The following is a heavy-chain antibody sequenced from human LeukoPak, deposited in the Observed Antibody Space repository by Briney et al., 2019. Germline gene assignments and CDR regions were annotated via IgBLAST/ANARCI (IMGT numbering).Heavy chain of an antibody. Sequence: GGSLRLSCAASGFTFSSYAMSWVRQAPGKGLEWVSAISGSGGSTYYADSVKGRFTISRDNSKNTLYLQMNSLRAEDTAVYYCARDDYYDSSGYYYSANPDYWGQGTLVTVSS. J-gene: IGHJ4*02. CDR1: GFTFSSYA. V-gene: IGHV3-23*01. CDR2: ISGSGGST. D-gene: IGHD3-22*01. CDR3: ARDDYYDSSGYYYSANPDY.